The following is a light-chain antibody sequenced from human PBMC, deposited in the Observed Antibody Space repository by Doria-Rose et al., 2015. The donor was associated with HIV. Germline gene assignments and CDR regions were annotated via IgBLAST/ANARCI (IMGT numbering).Light chain of an antibody. V-gene: IGKV3-20*01. CDR2: DGS. Sequence: TQSPGNLSLSPGERATLSCRASQSFSSTYLAWYQQKPGQAPSLLIYDGSTRATGIPDRVSASWSGIDFTLTINRLEPEDCALYYCHQYGTSWTFGQGTKVEI. CDR1: QSFSSTY. J-gene: IGKJ1*01. CDR3: HQYGTSWT.